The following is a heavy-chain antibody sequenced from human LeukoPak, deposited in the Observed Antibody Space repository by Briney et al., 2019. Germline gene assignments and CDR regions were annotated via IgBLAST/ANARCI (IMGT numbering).Heavy chain of an antibody. J-gene: IGHJ6*02. CDR1: GFTFSSYW. D-gene: IGHD3-10*01. V-gene: IGHV3-7*01. CDR3: ARDRGYYYGSGSYYRYGMDV. Sequence: GGSLRLSCAASGFTFSSYWMSWVRQAPGKGLEWVANIKQDGSEKYYVDSVKGRFTISRDNAKNSLYLQMNSLRAEDTAVYYCARDRGYYYGSGSYYRYGMDVWGQGTTVTVSS. CDR2: IKQDGSEK.